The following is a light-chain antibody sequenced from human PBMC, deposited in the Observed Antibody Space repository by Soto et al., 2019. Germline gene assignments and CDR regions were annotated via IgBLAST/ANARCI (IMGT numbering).Light chain of an antibody. CDR1: QTVRSSY. Sequence: EFVLTQSPGTLSLSPWERATLSCRASQTVRSSYLAWYQQKPGQAPRLLIYGASSRATGIPDRFSGSGSGTDFTLTISRLEPEDFAVYYCQQYGSSPRTFGQGTKVDIK. J-gene: IGKJ1*01. CDR2: GAS. CDR3: QQYGSSPRT. V-gene: IGKV3-20*01.